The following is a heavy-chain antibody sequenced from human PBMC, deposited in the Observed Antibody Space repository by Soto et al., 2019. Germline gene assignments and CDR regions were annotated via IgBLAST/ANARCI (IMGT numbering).Heavy chain of an antibody. CDR2: IWYDGSNK. J-gene: IGHJ6*02. Sequence: ESGGGVVQPGRSLRLSCAASGFTFSSYGMHWVRQAPGKGLGWVAVIWYDGSNKYYADSVKGRFTISRDNSKNTLYLQMNSLRAEDTAVYYCARGGYCSGGSCYGYYYYGMDVWGQGTTVTVSS. CDR3: ARGGYCSGGSCYGYYYYGMDV. D-gene: IGHD2-15*01. V-gene: IGHV3-33*01. CDR1: GFTFSSYG.